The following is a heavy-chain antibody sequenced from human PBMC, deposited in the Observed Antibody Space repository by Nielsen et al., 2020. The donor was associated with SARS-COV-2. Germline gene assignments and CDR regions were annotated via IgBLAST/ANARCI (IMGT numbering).Heavy chain of an antibody. Sequence: ESLKISCTVSGGSISSYYWSWIRQPPGKGLEWIGEINHSGSTNYNPSLKSRVTISVDTSKNQFSLKLSSVTAADTAVYYCARGVGGSGRYPDYWGQGTLVTVSS. D-gene: IGHD3-10*01. CDR3: ARGVGGSGRYPDY. CDR2: INHSGST. CDR1: GGSISSYY. V-gene: IGHV4-34*01. J-gene: IGHJ4*02.